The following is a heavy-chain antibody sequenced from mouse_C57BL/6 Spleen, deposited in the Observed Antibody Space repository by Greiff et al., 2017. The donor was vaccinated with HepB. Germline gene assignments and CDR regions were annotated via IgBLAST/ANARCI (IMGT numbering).Heavy chain of an antibody. CDR3: ARSHYDYDDDGTFAY. CDR1: GFSLTSYG. CDR2: IWSGGST. Sequence: VQLVESGPGLVQPSQSLSITCTVSGFSLTSYGVHWVRQSPGKGLEWLGVIWSGGSTDYNAAFISRLSISKDNSKSQVFFKMNSLQADDTAIYYCARSHYDYDDDGTFAYWGQGTLVTVSA. D-gene: IGHD2-4*01. V-gene: IGHV2-2*01. J-gene: IGHJ3*01.